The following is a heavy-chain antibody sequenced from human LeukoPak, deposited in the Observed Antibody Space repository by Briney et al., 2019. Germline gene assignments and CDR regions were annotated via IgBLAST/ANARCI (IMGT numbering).Heavy chain of an antibody. J-gene: IGHJ6*02. V-gene: IGHV3-23*01. D-gene: IGHD1-20*01. CDR1: GFTFSSYA. CDR3: ANLFNLPPSFPYYYYGMDV. CDR2: ISGSGGST. Sequence: PGGSLRLSCAASGFTFSSYAMSWVRQAPGKGLEWVSAISGSGGSTYYADSVKGRFTISRDNSKNTLYLQMNSLRAEDTAVYYCANLFNLPPSFPYYYYGMDVWGQGTTVTVSS.